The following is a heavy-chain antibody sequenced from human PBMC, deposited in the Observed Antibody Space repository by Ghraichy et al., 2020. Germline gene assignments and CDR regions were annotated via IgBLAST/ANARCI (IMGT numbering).Heavy chain of an antibody. D-gene: IGHD6-19*01. Sequence: GESLNISCTASGFTFGDYAMSWVRQAPGKGLEWVGFIRSKAYGGTTEYAASVKGRFTISRDDSKSIAYLQMNSLKTEDTAVYYCAYSSGWSVFDYWGQGTLVTVSS. V-gene: IGHV3-49*04. CDR1: GFTFGDYA. J-gene: IGHJ4*02. CDR2: IRSKAYGGTT. CDR3: AYSSGWSVFDY.